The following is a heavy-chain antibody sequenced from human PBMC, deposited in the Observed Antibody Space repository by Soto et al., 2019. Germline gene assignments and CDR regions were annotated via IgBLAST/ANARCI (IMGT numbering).Heavy chain of an antibody. V-gene: IGHV1-8*01. CDR3: ARTSTEYDFWSGYYNNLNWFDP. CDR2: MNPNSGNT. D-gene: IGHD3-3*01. CDR1: GYTFTSYD. Sequence: ASVKVSCKASGYTFTSYDIHWVRQATGQGLEWMGWMNPNSGNTGYAQKFQGRVTMTRNTSISTAYMELSSLRSEDTAVYYCARTSTEYDFWSGYYNNLNWFDPWGQGTLVTVSS. J-gene: IGHJ5*02.